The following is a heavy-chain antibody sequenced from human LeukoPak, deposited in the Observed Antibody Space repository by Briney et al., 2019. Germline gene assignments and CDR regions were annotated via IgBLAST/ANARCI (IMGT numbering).Heavy chain of an antibody. D-gene: IGHD6-19*01. Sequence: GGSLRLSCAASGFTFSSYAMHWVRQAPGKGLEWVAVISYDGSNKYYADSVKGRFTISRDKSKNTLYLQMNSLRAEDTAVYYCARERTNIAVADYWGQGTLVTVFS. J-gene: IGHJ4*02. CDR3: ARERTNIAVADY. V-gene: IGHV3-30*04. CDR2: ISYDGSNK. CDR1: GFTFSSYA.